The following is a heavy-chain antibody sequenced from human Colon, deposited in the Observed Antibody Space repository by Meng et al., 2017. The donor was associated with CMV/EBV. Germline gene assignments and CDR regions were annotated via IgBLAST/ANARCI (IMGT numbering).Heavy chain of an antibody. CDR3: AKDLRGFTYGRPFEN. Sequence: SLKISCAASGFTFDDYGMHWVRQGPGKGLKWVAGISWNSGDIGYADSVKGRFTISRDNTNNYVYLQMNSLRAEDSALYFCAKDLRGFTYGRPFENWGQGTQVTVSS. J-gene: IGHJ4*02. V-gene: IGHV3-9*01. CDR2: ISWNSGDI. D-gene: IGHD5-18*01. CDR1: GFTFDDYG.